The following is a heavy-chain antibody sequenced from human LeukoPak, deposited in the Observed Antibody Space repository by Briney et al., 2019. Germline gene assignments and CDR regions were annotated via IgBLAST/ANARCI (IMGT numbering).Heavy chain of an antibody. V-gene: IGHV5-10-1*01. D-gene: IGHD6-19*01. J-gene: IGHJ4*02. CDR3: ARPSSGWYVLDY. CDR2: IDPSASYT. Sequence: GESLKISCKGSGYSFTSYWISWVRQMPGKGLEWMGRIDPSASYTNYSPSFQGHVTISADKSISTAYLQWSSMKASDTAMYYCARPSSGWYVLDYWGQGTLVTVSS. CDR1: GYSFTSYW.